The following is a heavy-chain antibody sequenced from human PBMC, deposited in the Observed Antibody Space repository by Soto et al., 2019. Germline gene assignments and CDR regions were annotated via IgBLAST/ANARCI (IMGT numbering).Heavy chain of an antibody. CDR2: ISSSSSTI. J-gene: IGHJ6*02. Sequence: GSLRLSCAASGFTFSSYSMNWVRQAPGKGLEWVSYISSSSSTIYYADSVKGRFTISRDNAKNSLYLQMNSLRDEDTAVYYCARVGDSSSWYERDMDVWGQGTTVTVSS. D-gene: IGHD6-13*01. CDR3: ARVGDSSSWYERDMDV. V-gene: IGHV3-48*02. CDR1: GFTFSSYS.